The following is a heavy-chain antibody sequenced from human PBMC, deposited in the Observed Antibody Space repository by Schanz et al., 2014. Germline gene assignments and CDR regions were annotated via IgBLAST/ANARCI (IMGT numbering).Heavy chain of an antibody. V-gene: IGHV3-23*04. D-gene: IGHD2-15*01. J-gene: IGHJ5*01. Sequence: EVQLVESGGGWVQPGGSLRLSCAASGFTFSDYSMNWVRRAPGKGLEWVSAISASGGTTYYADSVKGRFTISRDNSKNTLYLQMNSLRAEDTAVYYCAKTPREYCNYDNCPNWFDSWGQGTLVTASS. CDR2: ISASGGTT. CDR3: AKTPREYCNYDNCPNWFDS. CDR1: GFTFSDYS.